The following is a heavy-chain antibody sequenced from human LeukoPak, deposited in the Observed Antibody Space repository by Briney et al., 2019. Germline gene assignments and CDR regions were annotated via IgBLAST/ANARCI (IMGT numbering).Heavy chain of an antibody. CDR2: IYHSGSA. CDR3: ARDSKGLLWFGESLNYFDY. J-gene: IGHJ4*02. V-gene: IGHV4-38-2*02. CDR1: GYSISSGYY. Sequence: SETLSLTCTVSGYSISSGYYWGWIRQPPGKGLEWIGSIYHSGSAYYNPSLKSRVTISVDTSKNQFSLKLSSVTAADTAVYYCARDSKGLLWFGESLNYFDYWGQGTLVTVSS. D-gene: IGHD3-10*01.